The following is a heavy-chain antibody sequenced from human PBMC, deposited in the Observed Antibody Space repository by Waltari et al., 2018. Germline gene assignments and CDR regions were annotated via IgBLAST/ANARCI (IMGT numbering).Heavy chain of an antibody. J-gene: IGHJ4*02. D-gene: IGHD6-13*01. V-gene: IGHV4-59*01. CDR2: IYYSGST. CDR1: AGSLRRSY. CDR3: ARSDQQLVPDY. Sequence: QLHLQESCPGLVQPSATLSLTFTFSAGSLRRSYCSWIRQPPGKGLEWIGYIYYSGSTNYNPSLKSRVTISVDTSKNQFSLKLSSVTAADTAVYYCARSDQQLVPDYWGQGTLVTVSS.